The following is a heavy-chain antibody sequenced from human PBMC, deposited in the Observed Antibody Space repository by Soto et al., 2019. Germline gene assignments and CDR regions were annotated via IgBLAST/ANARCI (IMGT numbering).Heavy chain of an antibody. CDR2: IIPIFGTA. Sequence: ASVKVSCKASGGTFSSYAISWVRQAPGQGLEWMGGIIPIFGTANYAQKFQGRVTITADESTSTAYMELSSLRSEDTAVYYCASGELGAYFDYWGQGTLVTVSS. CDR3: ASGELGAYFDY. V-gene: IGHV1-69*13. D-gene: IGHD1-26*01. J-gene: IGHJ4*02. CDR1: GGTFSSYA.